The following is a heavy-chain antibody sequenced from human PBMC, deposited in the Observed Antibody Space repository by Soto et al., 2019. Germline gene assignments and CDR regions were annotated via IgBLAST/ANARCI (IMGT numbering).Heavy chain of an antibody. Sequence: GGSLRLSCAASGFTFDDYAMHWVRQAPGKGLDWVSGISWNSGSIGYADSVKGRFTISRDNAKNSLYLQMNSLRAEDTALYYCAKSSDIVVVPAAPYDAFDIWGQGTMVTVSS. CDR2: ISWNSGSI. CDR1: GFTFDDYA. J-gene: IGHJ3*02. D-gene: IGHD2-2*01. V-gene: IGHV3-9*01. CDR3: AKSSDIVVVPAAPYDAFDI.